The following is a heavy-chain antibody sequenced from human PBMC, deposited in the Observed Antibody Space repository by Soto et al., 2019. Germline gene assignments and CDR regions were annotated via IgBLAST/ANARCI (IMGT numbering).Heavy chain of an antibody. Sequence: QVQLVESGGGVVQPGRSLRLSCAASGFTFSSYGMHWVRQAPGKGLEWVAVIWYDRSNKYYADSVKGRFTISRDNSKNTLYLQMNSLRAEDTAVYYCARGKRGYSGYGAIYYYYYYMDVWGKGTTVTVSS. CDR1: GFTFSSYG. J-gene: IGHJ6*03. CDR3: ARGKRGYSGYGAIYYYYYYMDV. CDR2: IWYDRSNK. V-gene: IGHV3-33*01. D-gene: IGHD5-12*01.